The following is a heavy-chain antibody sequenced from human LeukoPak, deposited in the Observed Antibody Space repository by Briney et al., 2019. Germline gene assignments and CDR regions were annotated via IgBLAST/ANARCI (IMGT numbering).Heavy chain of an antibody. Sequence: SETLSLTCTVSGDSISSSSYYWGWIRQPPGTGLEWIGSIYYTGYTYDNPSLKSRVTISVDTSKNQFSLKLSSVTAADTAVYYCARRGYCSGGSCYHYFDYWGQGTLVTVSS. CDR2: IYYTGYT. CDR1: GDSISSSSYY. J-gene: IGHJ4*02. D-gene: IGHD2-15*01. V-gene: IGHV4-39*01. CDR3: ARRGYCSGGSCYHYFDY.